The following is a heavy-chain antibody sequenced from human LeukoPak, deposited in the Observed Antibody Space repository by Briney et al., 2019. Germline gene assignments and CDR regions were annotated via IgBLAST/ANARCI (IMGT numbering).Heavy chain of an antibody. CDR3: ATRGRSGLYVED. CDR1: GFIFSTYW. D-gene: IGHD6-19*01. Sequence: GGSLRLSCAASGFIFSTYWMKWVRQAPGKGLEWVANIKEDGSEKYYVDSVKGRFTISRDNAKNSLYLQMNSLRAEDTAVYYCATRGRSGLYVEDWGRGTLVTVSS. J-gene: IGHJ4*02. CDR2: IKEDGSEK. V-gene: IGHV3-7*01.